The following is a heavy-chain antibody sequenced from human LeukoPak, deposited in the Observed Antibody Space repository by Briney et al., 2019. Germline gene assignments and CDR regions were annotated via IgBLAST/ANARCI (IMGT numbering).Heavy chain of an antibody. V-gene: IGHV3-48*03. CDR3: ARDYRRRSMIVVVIRAYYYMDV. CDR1: GFTFSSYE. Sequence: GGSLRLSCAASGFTFSSYEMNWVRQAPGKGLEWVSYISSSGSTIYYADSVKGRFTISRDNAKNSLYLQMNSLRAEDTAVYYCARDYRRRSMIVVVIRAYYYMDVWGKGTTVTVSS. CDR2: ISSSGSTI. J-gene: IGHJ6*03. D-gene: IGHD3-22*01.